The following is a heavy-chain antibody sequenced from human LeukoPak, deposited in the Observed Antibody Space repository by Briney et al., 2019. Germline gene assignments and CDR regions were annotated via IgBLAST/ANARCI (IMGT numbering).Heavy chain of an antibody. Sequence: GASVKVSCKASGYTFTDYYMHWVQQAPGKGLEWMGRVDPEDGETIYAEKFQGRVTITADTSTDTAYMELSSLRSEDTAVYYCATDPTYSGSYCWGQGTLVTVSS. CDR1: GYTFTDYY. D-gene: IGHD1-26*01. V-gene: IGHV1-69-2*01. J-gene: IGHJ4*02. CDR2: VDPEDGET. CDR3: ATDPTYSGSYC.